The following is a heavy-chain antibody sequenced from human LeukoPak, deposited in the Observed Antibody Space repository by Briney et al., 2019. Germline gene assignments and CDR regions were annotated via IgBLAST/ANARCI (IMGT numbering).Heavy chain of an antibody. CDR3: ARALSGNGWYGFDP. V-gene: IGHV4-34*01. Sequence: GSLRLSCAASGFTVSSNYMSWIRQPPGKGLEWIGEINHSGSTNYNPSLKSRVTISVDTSKNQFSLKLSSVTAADTAVYYCARALSGNGWYGFDPWGQGTLVTVSS. CDR2: INHSGST. CDR1: GFTVSSNY. D-gene: IGHD6-19*01. J-gene: IGHJ5*02.